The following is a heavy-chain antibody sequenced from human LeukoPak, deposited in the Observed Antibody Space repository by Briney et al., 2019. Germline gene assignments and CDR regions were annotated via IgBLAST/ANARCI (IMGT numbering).Heavy chain of an antibody. J-gene: IGHJ5*02. CDR2: IYYSGST. CDR3: ARDGGGTMIVVNWFDP. CDR1: GGSFSSYY. D-gene: IGHD3-22*01. Sequence: PSETLSLTCAVYGGSFSSYYWGWIRQPPGKGLEWIGSIYYSGSTYYNPSLKSRVTISVDTSKNQFSLKLSSVTAADTAVYYCARDGGGTMIVVNWFDPWGQGTLVTVSS. V-gene: IGHV4-39*07.